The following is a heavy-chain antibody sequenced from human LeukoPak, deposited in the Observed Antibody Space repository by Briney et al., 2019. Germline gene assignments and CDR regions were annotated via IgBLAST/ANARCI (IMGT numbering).Heavy chain of an antibody. CDR1: GGSISSGGYY. D-gene: IGHD2-2*01. Sequence: PSETLSRTCTVSGGSISSGGYYWSWIRQHPGKGLEWIGYIYYSGSTYYNPSLKSQVTISVDTSKNQFSLKLSSVTAADTAVYYCARDLRSSTSCYSDVWGQGTTVTVSS. CDR2: IYYSGST. CDR3: ARDLRSSTSCYSDV. V-gene: IGHV4-31*01. J-gene: IGHJ6*02.